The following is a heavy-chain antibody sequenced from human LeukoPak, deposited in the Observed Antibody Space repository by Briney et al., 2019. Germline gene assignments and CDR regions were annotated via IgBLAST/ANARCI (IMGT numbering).Heavy chain of an antibody. J-gene: IGHJ4*02. V-gene: IGHV4-34*01. CDR1: GRSFSGYY. CDR3: ARGGRIAAAGTGYFDY. CDR2: INHSGST. D-gene: IGHD6-13*01. Sequence: SETLSLTCAVYGRSFSGYYWSWIRQPPEKGLEWIGEINHSGSTNYNPSLKSRVTISVDTSKNQFSLKLSSVTAADTAVYYCARGGRIAAAGTGYFDYWGQGTLVTVSS.